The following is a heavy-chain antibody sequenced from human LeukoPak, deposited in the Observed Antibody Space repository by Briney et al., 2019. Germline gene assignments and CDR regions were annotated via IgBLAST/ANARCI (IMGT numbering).Heavy chain of an antibody. V-gene: IGHV3-23*01. J-gene: IGHJ4*02. CDR3: ARARDY. CDR1: GFAFSNYG. CDR2: ISTGGAAT. Sequence: PGRSLRLSCAACGFAFSNYGMHWVRQAPGQGLEWVSTISTGGAATYYADSVKGRFTISRDNSKNTLYLQMNSLRAEDTAVYYCARARDYWGQGTLVTVSS.